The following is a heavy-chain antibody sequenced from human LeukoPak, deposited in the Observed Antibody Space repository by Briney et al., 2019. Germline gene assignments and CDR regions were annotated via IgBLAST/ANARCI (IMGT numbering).Heavy chain of an antibody. CDR3: ARDYSGYDSYPRFDY. J-gene: IGHJ4*02. CDR1: GLTFSSNW. D-gene: IGHD5-12*01. V-gene: IGHV3-7*01. Sequence: GGSLRLSCAASGLTFSSNWMSWVRQAPGKGLEWVANINQDGSEKYYVDSVKGRFTISRDNAKNLLYLQMNSLRAGDTAVYYCARDYSGYDSYPRFDYWGQGALVTVSS. CDR2: INQDGSEK.